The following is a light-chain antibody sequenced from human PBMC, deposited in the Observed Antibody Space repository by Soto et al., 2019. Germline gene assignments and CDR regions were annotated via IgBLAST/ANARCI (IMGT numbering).Light chain of an antibody. CDR3: AAWDDSLSGVV. CDR2: RND. V-gene: IGLV1-47*01. Sequence: QSVLTQPPSASGTPGQRVTISCSGSISNLGSNFVFWYQQLSGAAPKLLISRNDQRPSGVPDRFSGSKSGTSASLAISGLRSEDEADYHCAAWDDSLSGVVFGGGTQLTVL. J-gene: IGLJ3*02. CDR1: ISNLGSNF.